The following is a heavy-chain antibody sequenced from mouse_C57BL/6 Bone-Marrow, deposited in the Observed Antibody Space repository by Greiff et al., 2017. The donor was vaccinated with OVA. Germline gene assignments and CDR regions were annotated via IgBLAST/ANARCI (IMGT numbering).Heavy chain of an antibody. D-gene: IGHD2-4*01. CDR2: IYPGNGDT. V-gene: IGHV1-12*01. Sequence: LQESGAELVRPGASVKMSCKASGYTFTSYNMHWVKQTPRQGLEWIGAIYPGNGDTSYNQKFKGKATLTVDKSSSTAYMQLSSLTSEDSAVYFCARPHYDYDGAYAMDYWGQGTSVTVSS. J-gene: IGHJ4*01. CDR1: GYTFTSYN. CDR3: ARPHYDYDGAYAMDY.